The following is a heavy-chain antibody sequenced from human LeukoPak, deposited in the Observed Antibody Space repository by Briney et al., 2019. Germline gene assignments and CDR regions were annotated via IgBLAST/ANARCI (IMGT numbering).Heavy chain of an antibody. Sequence: PGRSLRLSCAASRVTFSSYGMHWVRQAPGKGLEWVAVIWYDGSYKDYADSVKGRFTLSRDNSRNTLDLQRSSLRAEDTAVYYCSKACGYYNASGSKGRDVWCQGTMVTVSS. V-gene: IGHV3-33*06. D-gene: IGHD3-10*01. CDR2: IWYDGSYK. J-gene: IGHJ3*01. CDR1: RVTFSSYG. CDR3: SKACGYYNASGSKGRDV.